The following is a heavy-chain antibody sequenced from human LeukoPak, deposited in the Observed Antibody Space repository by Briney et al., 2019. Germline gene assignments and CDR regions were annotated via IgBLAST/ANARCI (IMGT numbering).Heavy chain of an antibody. D-gene: IGHD2-2*02. CDR2: ISGIGSAT. J-gene: IGHJ4*02. V-gene: IGHV3-23*01. CDR1: RFTFSSQS. Sequence: PGGSLRLSCAASRFTFSSQSMSWVRQAPGKGLEWVSGISGIGSATHYADSVKGRFTISRDTSSNTLYLQMNTLKDDDTAIYYCANARPGPMARNRGGDYWGPGTLVTVSS. CDR3: ANARPGPMARNRGGDY.